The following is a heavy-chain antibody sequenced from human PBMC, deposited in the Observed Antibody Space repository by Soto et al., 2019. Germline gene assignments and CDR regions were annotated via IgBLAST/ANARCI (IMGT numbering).Heavy chain of an antibody. CDR1: GNTLTELS. V-gene: IGHV1-24*01. Sequence: GASVKVSCKVSGNTLTELSMYWVRQAPGKGLEWMGGFDPEAGEKIYAQKFQGRVTMTEDSSIDTAYLELSSLKSEDTAVYYCATSHKGWELLLVYWGQGTLVTVSS. D-gene: IGHD1-26*01. CDR3: ATSHKGWELLLVY. CDR2: FDPEAGEK. J-gene: IGHJ4*02.